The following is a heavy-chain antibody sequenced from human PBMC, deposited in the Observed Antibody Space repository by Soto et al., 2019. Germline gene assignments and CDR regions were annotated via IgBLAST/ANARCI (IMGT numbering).Heavy chain of an antibody. CDR2: TYYKSKWFN. CDR1: GDSVSSNSAG. D-gene: IGHD5-12*01. V-gene: IGHV6-1*01. J-gene: IGHJ6*03. CDR3: ARGSWDDVSGHYYMDV. Sequence: SQTLSLTCVISGDSVSSNSAGWNWVRQTPSRGLEWLGRTYYKSKWFNNYDVSVKSRITINPDTSQNQFSLHLDSVTPEDTAVYFCARGSWDDVSGHYYMDVWGKGTTVTVSS.